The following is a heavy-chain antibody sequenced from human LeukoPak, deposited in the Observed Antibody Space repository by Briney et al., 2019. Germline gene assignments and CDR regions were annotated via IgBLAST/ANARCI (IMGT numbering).Heavy chain of an antibody. CDR1: GFTLSSYA. CDR2: SDSGNT. V-gene: IGHV3-23*01. D-gene: IGHD2-21*01. CDR3: AKAPVTTCRGAYCYPFDY. J-gene: IGHJ4*02. Sequence: PGGSLRLSCAASGFTLSSYAMSWVRQAPGKGLEWVSASDSGNTYHADSVKGRFTISRDSSKSTLFLQMNRLRPEDAAVYYCAKAPVTTCRGAYCYPFDYWGQGTLVTVSS.